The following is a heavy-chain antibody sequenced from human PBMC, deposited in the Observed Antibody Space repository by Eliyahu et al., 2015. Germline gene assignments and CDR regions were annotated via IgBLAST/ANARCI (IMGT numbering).Heavy chain of an antibody. CDR2: IYSGGST. V-gene: IGHV3-53*01. CDR1: GXXVSSNY. D-gene: IGHD6-19*01. Sequence: EVQLVESGGXXIQPGGSLRLXXXASGXXVSSNYMSWVRQAPGKGLEWVSVIYSGGSTYYADSVKGRFTISRDNSKNTLYLQMNSLRAEDTAVYYCARVPVAGIEDPVNYWGQGTLVTVSS. CDR3: ARVPVAGIEDPVNY. J-gene: IGHJ4*02.